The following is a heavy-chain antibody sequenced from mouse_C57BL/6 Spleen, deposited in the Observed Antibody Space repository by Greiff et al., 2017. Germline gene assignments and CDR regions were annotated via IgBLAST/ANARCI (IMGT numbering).Heavy chain of an antibody. Sequence: VQLKESGPGLVKPSQSLSLTCSVTGYSITSGYYWNWIRQFPGNKLEWMGYISYDGSNNYNPSLKNRISITRDTSKNQFFLKLNSVTTEDTYTYYSAREPGSYWYFDVWGTGTTVTVAT. J-gene: IGHJ1*03. CDR2: ISYDGSN. CDR3: AREPGSYWYFDV. CDR1: GYSITSGYY. V-gene: IGHV3-6*01. D-gene: IGHD1-1*01.